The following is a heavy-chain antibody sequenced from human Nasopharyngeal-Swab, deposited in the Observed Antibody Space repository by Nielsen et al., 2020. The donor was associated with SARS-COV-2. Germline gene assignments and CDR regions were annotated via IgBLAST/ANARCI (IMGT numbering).Heavy chain of an antibody. Sequence: WVRQPPGQGLEWMGWISAYNGNTNYAQKLQGRVTMTTDTSTSTAYMELRSLRSDDTAVYYCARRGDYGDYYFDYWGQGTLVTVSS. D-gene: IGHD4-17*01. CDR3: ARRGDYGDYYFDY. CDR2: ISAYNGNT. J-gene: IGHJ4*02. V-gene: IGHV1-18*01.